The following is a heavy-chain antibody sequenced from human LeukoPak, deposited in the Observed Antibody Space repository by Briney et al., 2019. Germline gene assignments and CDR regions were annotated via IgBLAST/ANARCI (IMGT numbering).Heavy chain of an antibody. Sequence: GESLKISCKGSGYSFTSYWIGWVRQMPGRGLEWMGIIYPGDSDTRYSPSFQGQVTISADKSISTAYLQWSSLKASDTAMYYCARQWIQLVTGSDCCYYYMDVWGRGTTVTVSS. D-gene: IGHD5-18*01. CDR3: ARQWIQLVTGSDCCYYYMDV. V-gene: IGHV5-51*01. CDR2: IYPGDSDT. J-gene: IGHJ6*03. CDR1: GYSFTSYW.